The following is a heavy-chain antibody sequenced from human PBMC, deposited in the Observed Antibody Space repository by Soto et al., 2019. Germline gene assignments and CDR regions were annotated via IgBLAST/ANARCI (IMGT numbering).Heavy chain of an antibody. CDR2: ISSNGGST. V-gene: IGHV3-64D*06. CDR3: VRLIVGATDFDY. D-gene: IGHD1-26*01. J-gene: IGHJ4*02. Sequence: PGGSLRPSFSASGFTVSIYVMHWVRQAPGKGLEYVSAISSNGGSTYYADSVKGRFTISRDNSKNTLYLQMSSLRAEDTAVYYCVRLIVGATDFDYWGQGT. CDR1: GFTVSIYV.